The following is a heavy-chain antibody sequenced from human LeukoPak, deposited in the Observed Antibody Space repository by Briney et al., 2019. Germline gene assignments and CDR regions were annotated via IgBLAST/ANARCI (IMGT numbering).Heavy chain of an antibody. Sequence: SETLSLTCTVSGGSISSSSYYWGWIRQPPGKGLEWIGSIYYSGRTYYNPSLKSRVTISVDTSKNQFSLKLSSVTAADTAVYYCARHRDGYNLPFDYWGQGTPVTVSS. V-gene: IGHV4-39*01. CDR2: IYYSGRT. CDR1: GGSISSSSYY. D-gene: IGHD5-24*01. J-gene: IGHJ4*02. CDR3: ARHRDGYNLPFDY.